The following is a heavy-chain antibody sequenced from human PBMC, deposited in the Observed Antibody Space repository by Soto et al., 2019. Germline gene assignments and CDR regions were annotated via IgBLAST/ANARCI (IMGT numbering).Heavy chain of an antibody. CDR2: ISYDGSNK. D-gene: IGHD2-15*01. V-gene: IGHV3-30*18. Sequence: QVQLVESGGGVVQPGRSLRLSCAASGFTFSSYGMHWVRQAPGKGLEWVAVISYDGSNKYYADSVKGRFTISRDNSKNTLYRQMNSLRAEDTAVYYCAKPRQITSLLLYYFDYWGQGTLVTVSS. J-gene: IGHJ4*02. CDR1: GFTFSSYG. CDR3: AKPRQITSLLLYYFDY.